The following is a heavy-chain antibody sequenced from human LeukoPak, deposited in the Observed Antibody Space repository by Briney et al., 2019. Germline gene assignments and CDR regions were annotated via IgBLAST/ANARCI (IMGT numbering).Heavy chain of an antibody. V-gene: IGHV3-43*02. J-gene: IGHJ6*03. Sequence: PGGSLRLSCAASGFTFDDYAMHWVRQAPGKGLEWVSLISGDGGSTYYADSVKGRFTISRDNSKNSLYLQMNSLRTEDTALYYCAKDYGDYSYYYYYYMDVWGKGTTATVSS. CDR1: GFTFDDYA. D-gene: IGHD4-17*01. CDR3: AKDYGDYSYYYYYYMDV. CDR2: ISGDGGST.